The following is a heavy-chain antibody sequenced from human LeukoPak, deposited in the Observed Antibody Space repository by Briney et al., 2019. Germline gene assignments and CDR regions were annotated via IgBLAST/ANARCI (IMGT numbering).Heavy chain of an antibody. V-gene: IGHV1-2*02. D-gene: IGHD6-6*01. Sequence: GASVEVSCKASGYTFTGYYMHWVRQAPGQGLEWMGWINPNSGGTNYAQKFQGRVTMTRDTSISTAYMELSRLRSDDTAVYYCARGADITSSSSEDWFDPWGQGTLVTVSS. CDR1: GYTFTGYY. CDR3: ARGADITSSSSEDWFDP. J-gene: IGHJ5*02. CDR2: INPNSGGT.